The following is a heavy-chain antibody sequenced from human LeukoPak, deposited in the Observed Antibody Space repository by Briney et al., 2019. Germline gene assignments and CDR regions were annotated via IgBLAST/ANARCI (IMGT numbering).Heavy chain of an antibody. CDR3: ARDQVDYYGSGSPTNEKRFDP. D-gene: IGHD3-10*01. CDR2: INSDGSST. V-gene: IGHV3-74*01. J-gene: IGHJ5*02. Sequence: GGSLRLSCAASGFTFSSYWMHWVRQAPGKGLVWVSRINSDGSSTSYADSVKGRFTISRDNAKNTLYLQMNSLRAEDTAVYYCARDQVDYYGSGSPTNEKRFDPWGQGTLVTVSS. CDR1: GFTFSSYW.